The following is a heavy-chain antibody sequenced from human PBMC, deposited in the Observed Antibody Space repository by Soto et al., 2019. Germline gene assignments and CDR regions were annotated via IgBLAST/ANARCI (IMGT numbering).Heavy chain of an antibody. CDR3: ARNRQRGYSELYYGMDV. CDR2: IWYDGSNK. Sequence: PGGSLRLSCAASGFTFSSYGMHWVRQAPGKGLEWVAVIWYDGSNKYYADSVKGRFTISRDNSKNTLYLQMNSLRAEDTAVYYCARNRQRGYSELYYGMDVWGQGTTVTVSS. V-gene: IGHV3-33*01. J-gene: IGHJ6*02. D-gene: IGHD5-18*01. CDR1: GFTFSSYG.